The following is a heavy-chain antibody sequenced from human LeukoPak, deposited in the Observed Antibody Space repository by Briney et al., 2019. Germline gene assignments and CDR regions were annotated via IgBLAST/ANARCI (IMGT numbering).Heavy chain of an antibody. CDR1: VYTFTTSY. J-gene: IGHJ3*02. CDR3: ARGWGGEGTGATRVAFDI. CDR2: INPSVGST. V-gene: IGHV1-46*01. Sequence: ASVKVSCKAAVYTFTTSYMQLARQATCQSPQWMGTINPSVGSTSCAQKFQGTVTMTTESSKTTVYMTLSRLRSEETAVYNSARGWGGEGTGATRVAFDIWGQGTMVTVSS. D-gene: IGHD1-1*01.